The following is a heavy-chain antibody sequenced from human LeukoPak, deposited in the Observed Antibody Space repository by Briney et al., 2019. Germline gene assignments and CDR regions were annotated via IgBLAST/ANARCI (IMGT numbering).Heavy chain of an antibody. CDR3: VREGTASSGYYPGAFDI. J-gene: IGHJ3*02. V-gene: IGHV1-69*04. D-gene: IGHD3-22*01. Sequence: ASVKVSCKASGRTFSSYAIRWVREAPGQGLEWMGRIIPILAIAIYEQKFQGRVTSTPNKSTSTAYMELSSLRSEDTSVYYCVREGTASSGYYPGAFDIWGQGTMVTVST. CDR1: GRTFSSYA. CDR2: IIPILAIA.